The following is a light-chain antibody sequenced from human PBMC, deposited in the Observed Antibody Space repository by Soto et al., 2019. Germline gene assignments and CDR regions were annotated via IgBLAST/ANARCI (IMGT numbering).Light chain of an antibody. CDR3: QSADSTGAFQL. J-gene: IGLJ2*01. V-gene: IGLV3-25*03. CDR2: KDR. CDR1: ALPKQF. Sequence: SYELTKAPSVSVSPGQTARITCSGDALPKQFAYWYQQRPGQAPVSLIYKDRERPSGIPERFSGSGSGTTVTLTISGVQAEDEAVYYCQSADSTGAFQLFGGGTKVTVL.